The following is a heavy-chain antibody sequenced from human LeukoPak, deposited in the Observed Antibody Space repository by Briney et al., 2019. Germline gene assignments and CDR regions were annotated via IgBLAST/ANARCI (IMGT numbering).Heavy chain of an antibody. CDR1: GYSFTSYW. Sequence: GESLKISCKGSGYSFTSYWIGWVRQMPGKGLVWMGIIYPGDSDTRYSPSFQGQVTISADKSISTAYLQWSSLKASDTAMYYCAILGYSYGSGGWFDPWGQGTLVTVSS. V-gene: IGHV5-51*01. CDR3: AILGYSYGSGGWFDP. J-gene: IGHJ5*02. D-gene: IGHD5-18*01. CDR2: IYPGDSDT.